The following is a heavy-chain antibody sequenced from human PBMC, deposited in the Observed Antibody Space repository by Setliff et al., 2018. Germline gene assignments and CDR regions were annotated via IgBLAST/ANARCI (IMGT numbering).Heavy chain of an antibody. Sequence: PSETLSLTCTVSGDSISRSTYYWGWIRQSPGKGLDWIGTVDHSGNTFYNPSLKSRVTISLDMSKNGFSLNLTSVTAADTAFYYCARRATGRPVPEDYWGQGTLVTVSS. J-gene: IGHJ4*02. CDR3: ARRATGRPVPEDY. D-gene: IGHD6-6*01. CDR1: GDSISRSTYY. CDR2: VDHSGNT. V-gene: IGHV4-39*07.